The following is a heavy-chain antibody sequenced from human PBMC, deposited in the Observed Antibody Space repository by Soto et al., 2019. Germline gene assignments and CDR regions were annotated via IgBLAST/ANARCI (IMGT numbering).Heavy chain of an antibody. J-gene: IGHJ1*01. CDR3: ARHLSRSPLRPPLWFQR. CDR1: AGSISNSNYY. Sequence: SETLSLTCTVSAGSISNSNYYWGWVRQPPGMGLEWIGNIYYSGNTYYNPSLKSRITISVDTSKNQFSLKLSSVTAADTAVYYCARHLSRSPLRPPLWFQRWGQGTLVTVSS. CDR2: IYYSGNT. V-gene: IGHV4-39*01. D-gene: IGHD2-21*01.